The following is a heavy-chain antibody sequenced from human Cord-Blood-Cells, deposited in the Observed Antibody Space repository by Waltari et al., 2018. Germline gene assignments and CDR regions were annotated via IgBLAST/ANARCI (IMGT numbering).Heavy chain of an antibody. D-gene: IGHD1-26*01. J-gene: IGHJ4*02. Sequence: QVQLVQSGAEVKKPGASVKVSCKDSGYTFTRYYMHWLRQAPGQGLEWKGWINPNSGGTNYAQKFQGRVTMTRDTSISTAYMELSRLRSDDTAVYYCARDSGSYFTSFDYWGQGTLVTVSS. CDR2: INPNSGGT. V-gene: IGHV1-2*02. CDR1: GYTFTRYY. CDR3: ARDSGSYFTSFDY.